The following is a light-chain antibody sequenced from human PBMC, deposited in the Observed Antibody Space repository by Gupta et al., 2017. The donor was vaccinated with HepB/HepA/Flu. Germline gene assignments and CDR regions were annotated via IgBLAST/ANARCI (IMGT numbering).Light chain of an antibody. CDR2: EVS. V-gene: IGLV2-18*02. CDR1: NSDIETYNR. Sequence: QSALTQPPSVSGSPGPSVTISCTGTNSDIETYNRVSWYQQPPGTAPKLIIYEVSNRPSGVPDRFSGSKSGNTASLTISGLQTEDEADYYCSSSMSDSFLVFGGGTMLTVL. CDR3: SSSMSDSFLV. J-gene: IGLJ3*02.